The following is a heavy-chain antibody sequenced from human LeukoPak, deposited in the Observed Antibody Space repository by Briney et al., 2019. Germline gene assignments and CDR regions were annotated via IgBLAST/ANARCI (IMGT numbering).Heavy chain of an antibody. CDR2: INPSSGGT. D-gene: IGHD2-2*02. CDR3: ARRYCSSTNCYTPGFDP. V-gene: IGHV1-2*02. CDR1: GYTFTGYY. Sequence: ASVTVSCKASGYTFTGYYTHWVRQAPGQGLEWMGWINPSSGGTNYAQNFQGRVTMTRDTSISTAYMELSSLRSDDTAVYYCARRYCSSTNCYTPGFDPWGQGTLVTVSS. J-gene: IGHJ5*02.